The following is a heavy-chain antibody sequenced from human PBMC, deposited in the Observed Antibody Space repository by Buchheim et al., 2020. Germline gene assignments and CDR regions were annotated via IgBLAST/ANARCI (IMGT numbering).Heavy chain of an antibody. Sequence: EVQLLESGGGLVQPGGSLRLSCAASGFTFSSYAMSWVRQAPGKGLEWVSAISGSGGSTYYADSVKGRFTISRDNSKNTLYLQMNSLRAEDTAVYYCAKDDRYCSGGSCYFLGAFDIWGQGT. CDR2: ISGSGGST. D-gene: IGHD2-15*01. J-gene: IGHJ3*02. CDR3: AKDDRYCSGGSCYFLGAFDI. V-gene: IGHV3-23*01. CDR1: GFTFSSYA.